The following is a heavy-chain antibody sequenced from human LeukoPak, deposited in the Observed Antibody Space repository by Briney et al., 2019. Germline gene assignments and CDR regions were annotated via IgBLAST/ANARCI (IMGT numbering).Heavy chain of an antibody. D-gene: IGHD6-19*01. Sequence: PSETLSLTCAVYGGSFSGYYWIWIRQPPGKGLEWIGEINHSGSTNYNPSLKSRVTISVDTSKNQFSLKLSSVTAADTAVYYCARGRGGPGAAGRSGSDYWGQGTLVTVSS. CDR1: GGSFSGYY. CDR3: ARGRGGPGAAGRSGSDY. V-gene: IGHV4-34*01. J-gene: IGHJ4*02. CDR2: INHSGST.